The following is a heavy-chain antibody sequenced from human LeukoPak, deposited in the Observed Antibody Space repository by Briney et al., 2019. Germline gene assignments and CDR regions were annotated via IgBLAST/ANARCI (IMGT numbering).Heavy chain of an antibody. V-gene: IGHV6-1*01. D-gene: IGHD6-19*01. CDR2: TYYRSKWYD. CDR1: GDSVSSKNGA. Sequence: SQTLSLTCAISGDSVSSKNGAWNWIRQSPSGGLEWLGRTYYRSKWYDEYADSVKGRVTISPDTSKNQFSLHVYSVTPEDTAVYYCARGLGTSGWYTFDFWGQGTLVTVSS. CDR3: ARGLGTSGWYTFDF. J-gene: IGHJ5*01.